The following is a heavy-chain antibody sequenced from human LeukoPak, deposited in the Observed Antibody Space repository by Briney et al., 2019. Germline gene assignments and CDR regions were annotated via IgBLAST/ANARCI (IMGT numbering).Heavy chain of an antibody. CDR1: GYTFTGYY. Sequence: ASVKVSCKASGYTFTGYYMHWVRQAPGKGLEWMGGFDPDDGETIYAQKFQGRVTMTEDTSTDTAYMELSSLRSEDTAVYYCATDKSPDNYYYYMDVWGKGTTVTVSS. CDR2: FDPDDGET. J-gene: IGHJ6*03. V-gene: IGHV1-24*01. CDR3: ATDKSPDNYYYYMDV. D-gene: IGHD3-9*01.